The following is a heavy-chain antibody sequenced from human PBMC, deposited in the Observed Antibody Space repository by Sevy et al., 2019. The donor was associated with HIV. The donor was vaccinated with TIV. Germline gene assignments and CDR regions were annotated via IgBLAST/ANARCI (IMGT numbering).Heavy chain of an antibody. CDR2: ISYDGSNK. V-gene: IGHV3-30*18. D-gene: IGHD6-13*01. CDR1: GFTFSSYG. CDR3: AKDLSSSWYIDY. J-gene: IGHJ4*02. Sequence: GGSLRLSCAASGFTFSSYGMHWVRQAPGKGLEWVAVISYDGSNKYYADSVKGRFTISRDNSKNTLYLQMNSLRAEDTAVYYCAKDLSSSWYIDYWGQGTLVTVSS.